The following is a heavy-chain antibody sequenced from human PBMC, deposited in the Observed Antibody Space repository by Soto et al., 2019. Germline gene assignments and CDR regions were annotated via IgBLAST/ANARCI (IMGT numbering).Heavy chain of an antibody. V-gene: IGHV3-7*03. D-gene: IGHD4-17*01. CDR1: GFMFGSYW. J-gene: IGHJ4*02. CDR2: IKRDGSDK. CDR3: ARVRANDYEIDY. Sequence: EVQLVESGGGLVQPGGSLRLSCAASGFMFGSYWMTWVRHAPGKGLEWVANIKRDGSDKFYVDSVKGRFTISRDNADNSLFLHMNSLRAEDTAIYYCARVRANDYEIDYWGQGALVTVS.